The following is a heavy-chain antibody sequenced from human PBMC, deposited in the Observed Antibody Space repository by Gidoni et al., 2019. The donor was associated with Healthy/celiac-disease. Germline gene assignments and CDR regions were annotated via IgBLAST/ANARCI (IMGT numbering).Heavy chain of an antibody. CDR3: ARDLVVTVTVSNYYGMDV. J-gene: IGHJ6*02. V-gene: IGHV3-21*01. CDR2: ISSSSSYI. D-gene: IGHD2-21*02. CDR1: GFTFSSYS. Sequence: EVQLVESGGGLVTPGGSLRPSCSASGFTFSSYSLNWVRQAPGRGLEWVSSISSSSSYIYYADSVKGRFTISRDNAKNSLYLQMNSLRAEDTAVYYCARDLVVTVTVSNYYGMDVWGQGTTVTVSS.